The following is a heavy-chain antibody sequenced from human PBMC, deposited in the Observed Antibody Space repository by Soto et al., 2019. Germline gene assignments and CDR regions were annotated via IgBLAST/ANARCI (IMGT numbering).Heavy chain of an antibody. V-gene: IGHV3-23*01. Sequence: GGSLRLSCAASGFTFSSYAMSWVRQAPGKGLEWVSAISGSGGSTYYADSLKGRFTISQYNSKNTLYLQMNSLSAEVTAVYYCAKISGVVTLGYFDYWGQGTLVTVSS. D-gene: IGHD3-3*01. CDR3: AKISGVVTLGYFDY. CDR2: ISGSGGST. CDR1: GFTFSSYA. J-gene: IGHJ4*02.